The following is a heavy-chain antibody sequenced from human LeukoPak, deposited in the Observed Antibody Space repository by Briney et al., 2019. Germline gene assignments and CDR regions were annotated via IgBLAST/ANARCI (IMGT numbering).Heavy chain of an antibody. J-gene: IGHJ3*02. CDR3: AREVDTDYAFDI. CDR1: GYSISSGYY. Sequence: SEALSLTCTVSGYSISSGYYWGWIRQPPGKGLEWIGEINHSGSTNYNPSLKSRVTISVDTSKNQFSLKLSSVTAADTAVYCCAREVDTDYAFDIWGQGTMVTVSS. V-gene: IGHV4-38-2*02. CDR2: INHSGST. D-gene: IGHD2-2*02.